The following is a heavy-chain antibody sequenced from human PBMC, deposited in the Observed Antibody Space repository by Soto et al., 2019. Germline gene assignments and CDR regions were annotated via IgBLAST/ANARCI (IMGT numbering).Heavy chain of an antibody. D-gene: IGHD3-9*01. Sequence: EVQLLESGGGLVQPGGSLRLSCAASGFTFSNYAMSWVRQAPGKGLEWVSVISGSGDSTYYADSVKGRFTISRDNSKNTLYLEMNSLRAEDTAAYYCAKQSLHYDILTGYYRDDGYFQHWGQGTLVTVSS. V-gene: IGHV3-23*01. J-gene: IGHJ1*01. CDR3: AKQSLHYDILTGYYRDDGYFQH. CDR1: GFTFSNYA. CDR2: ISGSGDST.